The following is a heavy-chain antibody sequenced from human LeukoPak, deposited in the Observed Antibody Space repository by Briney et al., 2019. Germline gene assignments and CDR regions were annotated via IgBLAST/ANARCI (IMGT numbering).Heavy chain of an antibody. CDR3: ARDRGLRDSSGRD. D-gene: IGHD3-22*01. J-gene: IGHJ3*01. V-gene: IGHV1-3*01. Sequence: ASVKVSCKASRYTFTSYSMHWVRQAPGQRLEWMGWINAGNGDTKYAQKFQGRVAFTRDTSASTAYMELSRLRSDDTAVYYCARDRGLRDSSGRDWGQGTMVTVSS. CDR1: RYTFTSYS. CDR2: INAGNGDT.